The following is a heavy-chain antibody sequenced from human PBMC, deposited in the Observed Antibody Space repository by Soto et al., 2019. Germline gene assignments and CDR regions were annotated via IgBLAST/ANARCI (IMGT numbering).Heavy chain of an antibody. V-gene: IGHV1-69*02. J-gene: IGHJ4*02. Sequence: QVQLVQSGAEVKKPGSSVKFSGKASGGTFSSYTISWVRQAPGQGLEWMGRIIPILGIANYAQKFQGSVTITADKTPSTAYMELSSLRSEDTAVYYCARRSVRGVIDYWGQGTLVTVSS. CDR1: GGTFSSYT. CDR3: ARRSVRGVIDY. D-gene: IGHD3-10*01. CDR2: IIPILGIA.